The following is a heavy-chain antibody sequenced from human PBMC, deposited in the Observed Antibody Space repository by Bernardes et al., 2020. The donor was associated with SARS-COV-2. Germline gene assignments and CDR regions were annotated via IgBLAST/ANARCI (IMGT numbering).Heavy chain of an antibody. J-gene: IGHJ4*02. CDR3: ARDSGGLVF. CDR1: AGSLRSYY. D-gene: IGHD3-10*01. CDR2: ISYSGST. V-gene: IGHV4-59*01. Sequence: SETLSLTCTVSAGSLRSYYWSWIRQPPGKGLEYIGYISYSGSTNYKPSLKSRVTISADTSKNQFSLKMSSVTAANTDVYYCARDSGGLVFWGQGTLITVSS.